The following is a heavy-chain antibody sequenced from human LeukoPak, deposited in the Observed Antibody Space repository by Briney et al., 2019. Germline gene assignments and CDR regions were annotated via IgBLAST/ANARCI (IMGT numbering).Heavy chain of an antibody. CDR2: INPNSGGT. D-gene: IGHD7-27*01. J-gene: IGHJ4*02. V-gene: IGHV1-2*02. CDR3: ARGPHWDPHFDY. CDR1: GFTFTAYY. Sequence: ASVTVSFTASGFTFTAYYMHWVRQAPGQGLGWMGWINPNSGGTNYSNTFQSRVTMTRDTSNSTAYMELSRLRSDDTAVYYCARGPHWDPHFDYWGQGTLVTVSS.